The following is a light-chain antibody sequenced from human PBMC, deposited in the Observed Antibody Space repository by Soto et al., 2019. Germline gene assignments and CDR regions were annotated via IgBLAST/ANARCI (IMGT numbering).Light chain of an antibody. CDR3: NSYTTSSTYV. V-gene: IGLV2-14*01. CDR2: QVT. CDR1: SNDVGGYNY. Sequence: QSALTQPASVSGSPGQSITISCTGTSNDVGGYNYVSWYQHHPGEAPRLMIFQVTKRPSGVSNRCSGSKSGNTASLTISGLQAEDEADYFCNSYTTSSTYVFGTGTKVTVL. J-gene: IGLJ1*01.